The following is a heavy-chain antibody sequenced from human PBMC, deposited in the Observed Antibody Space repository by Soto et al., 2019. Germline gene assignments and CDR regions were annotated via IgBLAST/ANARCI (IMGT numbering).Heavy chain of an antibody. Sequence: ASVKVSCKASGYTFTSYYMHWVRQAPGQGLEWMGIINPSGGSTSYAQKFQGRVTMTRDTSTSTVYMELSSLRSEDTAVYYCAIGCSSTSCYRTPDAFYIWGQGTMVTVSS. CDR3: AIGCSSTSCYRTPDAFYI. CDR2: INPSGGST. CDR1: GYTFTSYY. J-gene: IGHJ3*02. D-gene: IGHD2-2*01. V-gene: IGHV1-46*03.